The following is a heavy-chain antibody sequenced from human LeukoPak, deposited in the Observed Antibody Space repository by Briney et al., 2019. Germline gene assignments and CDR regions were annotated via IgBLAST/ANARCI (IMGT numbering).Heavy chain of an antibody. J-gene: IGHJ3*02. CDR1: GYTFTNYG. D-gene: IGHD3-22*01. V-gene: IGHV1-18*01. CDR2: ISAYNGNT. Sequence: ASVKVSCKASGYTFTNYGISWVRQAPGQGLEWMGWISAYNGNTNYAQKLQDRVTMTTDTSTSTAYMELRNLRSDDTAVYYCATVSYYDSSGYRAGAFDIWGQGTMVTVSS. CDR3: ATVSYYDSSGYRAGAFDI.